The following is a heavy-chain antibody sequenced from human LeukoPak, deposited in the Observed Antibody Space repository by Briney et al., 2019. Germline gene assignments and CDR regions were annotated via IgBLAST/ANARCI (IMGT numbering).Heavy chain of an antibody. CDR3: ARDLAGIVGVTAWFDP. CDR1: AYTFTNYA. D-gene: IGHD1-26*01. Sequence: ASVNVSCKASAYTFTNYAISWVRQAPGQGLEWMGRISVSNGNTNYAQTLQGRVTMTTDTSTNTAYMELRSLRFDDTAVYYCARDLAGIVGVTAWFDPWGQGTLVTVSS. J-gene: IGHJ5*02. CDR2: ISVSNGNT. V-gene: IGHV1-18*01.